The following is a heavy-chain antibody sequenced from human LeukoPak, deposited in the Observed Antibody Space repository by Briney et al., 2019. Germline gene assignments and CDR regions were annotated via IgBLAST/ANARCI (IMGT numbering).Heavy chain of an antibody. Sequence: ASVKVSCKASGYTFTGYYMHWVRQAPGQGLEWMGWINPNSGGTNYAQKFQGRVTMTRDTSISTAYMELSRLRSDDTAVYYCARDGSPCIAAAGYDYWGQGTLVTVSS. D-gene: IGHD6-13*01. J-gene: IGHJ4*02. CDR3: ARDGSPCIAAAGYDY. CDR2: INPNSGGT. V-gene: IGHV1-2*02. CDR1: GYTFTGYY.